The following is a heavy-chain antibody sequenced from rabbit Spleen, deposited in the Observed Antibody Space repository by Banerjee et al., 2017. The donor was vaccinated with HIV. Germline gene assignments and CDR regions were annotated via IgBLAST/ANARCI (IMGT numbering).Heavy chain of an antibody. Sequence: VESGGDLVKPGASLTLTCTASGFSFSTSYYMCWVRQAPGKGLEWIACIYGGSIDDTYYASWAKGRFTISKTSSTTVTLQMTSLTAADTATYLCARDTGSSFSSYGMDLWGQGTLVTVS. J-gene: IGHJ6*01. CDR1: GFSFSTSYY. CDR3: ARDTGSSFSSYGMDL. D-gene: IGHD8-1*01. V-gene: IGHV1S40*01. CDR2: IYGGSIDDT.